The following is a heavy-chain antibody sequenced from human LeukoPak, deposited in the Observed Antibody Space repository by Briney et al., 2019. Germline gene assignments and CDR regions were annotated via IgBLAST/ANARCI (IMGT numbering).Heavy chain of an antibody. CDR1: GSTFSSYA. J-gene: IGHJ5*02. CDR3: AKLVVVAAITDRFDP. V-gene: IGHV3-23*01. D-gene: IGHD2-15*01. CDR2: ISGSGGST. Sequence: GGSLRLSCAASGSTFSSYAMSWVRQAPGKGLEWVSAISGSGGSTYYADSVKGRFTISRDNSKNTLYLQMNSLRAEDTAVYYCAKLVVVAAITDRFDPWGQGTLVTVSS.